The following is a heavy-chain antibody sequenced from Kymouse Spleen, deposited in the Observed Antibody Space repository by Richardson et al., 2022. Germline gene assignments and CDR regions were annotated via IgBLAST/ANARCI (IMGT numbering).Heavy chain of an antibody. J-gene: IGHJ4*02. D-gene: IGHD3-10*01. CDR1: GFTFDDYA. Sequence: EVQLVESGGGLVQPGRSLRLSCAASGFTFDDYAMHWVRQAPGKGLEWVSGISWNSGSIGYADSVKGRFTISRDNAKNSLYLQMNSLRAEDTALYYCAKDDYYGSGSPFDYWGQGTLVTVSS. CDR2: ISWNSGSI. CDR3: AKDDYYGSGSPFDY. V-gene: IGHV3-9*01.